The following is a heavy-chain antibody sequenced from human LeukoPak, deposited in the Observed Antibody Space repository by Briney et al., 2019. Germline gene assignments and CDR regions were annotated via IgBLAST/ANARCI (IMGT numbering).Heavy chain of an antibody. D-gene: IGHD1-14*01. CDR2: IYYSGST. Sequence: PSETLSLTCTVSGGSISSSSYYWGWIRQPPGKGLEWIGSIYYSGSTYYNPSLKSRVTISVDTSKNQFSLKLSSVTAADTAVYYCAREAPGPDDAFDIWGQGTMVTVSS. J-gene: IGHJ3*02. CDR3: AREAPGPDDAFDI. V-gene: IGHV4-39*07. CDR1: GGSISSSSYY.